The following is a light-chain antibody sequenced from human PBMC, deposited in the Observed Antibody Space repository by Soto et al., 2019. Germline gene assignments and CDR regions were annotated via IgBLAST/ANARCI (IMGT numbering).Light chain of an antibody. V-gene: IGLV4-69*01. J-gene: IGLJ3*02. CDR2: LNSDGSH. Sequence: QPVLTQSPSASASLGASVKLTCTLSSGHSNYAIAWHQQQPEKGPRYLMKLNSDGSHSKGDGIPDRFSGSSSGTERHLTISSLQSEDEADYYCQTWDTGIGVFGGGTKLTVL. CDR1: SGHSNYA. CDR3: QTWDTGIGV.